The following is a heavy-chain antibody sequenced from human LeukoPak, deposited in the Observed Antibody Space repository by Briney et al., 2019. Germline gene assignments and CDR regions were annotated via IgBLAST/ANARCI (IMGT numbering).Heavy chain of an antibody. CDR1: GYSFTSYW. J-gene: IGHJ4*02. V-gene: IGHV5-51*01. D-gene: IGHD3-22*01. CDR2: IYPGDSDT. CDR3: ARHADYYDSSGPFDY. Sequence: GESLKISCKGSGYSFTSYWIGWVRQIPGKGLEWMGIIYPGDSDTRYSPSFQGQVTISADKSISTAYLQWSSLKASDTAMYYCARHADYYDSSGPFDYWGQGTLVTVSS.